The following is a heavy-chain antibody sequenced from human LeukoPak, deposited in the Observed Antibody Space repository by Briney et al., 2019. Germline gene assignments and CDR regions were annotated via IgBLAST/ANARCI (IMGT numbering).Heavy chain of an antibody. CDR1: GGSISSGTYY. V-gene: IGHV4-61*02. Sequence: PSQTLSLTCTVSGGSISSGTYYWTWIRQPAGKKLDWIGRIYNSGSTSYNPSLKSRVTISVDTSKNQLSLELSSLTAADTAVYYCARHEYSGSYYGLSWFDPWGQGTLVTVSS. J-gene: IGHJ5*02. CDR3: ARHEYSGSYYGLSWFDP. CDR2: IYNSGST. D-gene: IGHD1-26*01.